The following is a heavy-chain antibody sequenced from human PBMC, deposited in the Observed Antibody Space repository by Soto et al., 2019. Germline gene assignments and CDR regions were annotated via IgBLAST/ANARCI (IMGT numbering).Heavy chain of an antibody. Sequence: SGTEVKKPGASVKVSCKASGYTFTVYAIHWVRQAPGQRLEWIGWINGGNGDTKYSQKFQGRVTINRNKSASTAYMELTSLGSEDTAVYHCARGYCSSTSCQYYFDYWCQGTLVTVSS. J-gene: IGHJ4*02. CDR3: ARGYCSSTSCQYYFDY. D-gene: IGHD2-2*01. CDR1: GYTFTVYA. V-gene: IGHV1-3*01. CDR2: INGGNGDT.